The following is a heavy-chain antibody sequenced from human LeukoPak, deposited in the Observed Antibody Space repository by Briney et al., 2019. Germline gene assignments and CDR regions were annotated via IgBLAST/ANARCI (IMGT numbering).Heavy chain of an antibody. V-gene: IGHV3-23*01. Sequence: PGGSLRLSCAASGFTFSSYEMNWVRQAPGKGLEWVSAISGSGGSTYYADSVKGRFTISRDNSKNTLYLQMNSLKAEDTAVYYCAKDSHFRIAAAGHWGQGTLVTVSS. CDR1: GFTFSSYE. CDR3: AKDSHFRIAAAGH. CDR2: ISGSGGST. J-gene: IGHJ4*02. D-gene: IGHD6-13*01.